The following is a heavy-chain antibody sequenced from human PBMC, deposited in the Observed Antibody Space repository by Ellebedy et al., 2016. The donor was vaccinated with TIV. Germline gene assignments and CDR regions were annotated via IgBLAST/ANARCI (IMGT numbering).Heavy chain of an antibody. J-gene: IGHJ4*02. D-gene: IGHD1-26*01. V-gene: IGHV4-34*01. CDR2: INHSGST. CDR3: ARATGGSYAGDY. CDR1: GGSFSGYY. Sequence: MPGGSLRLSCAVYGGSFSGYYWSWIRQPPGKGLEWIGEINHSGSTNYNPSLKSRVTISVDTSKNQFSLKLSSVTVADTAVYYCARATGGSYAGDYWGQGTLVTVSS.